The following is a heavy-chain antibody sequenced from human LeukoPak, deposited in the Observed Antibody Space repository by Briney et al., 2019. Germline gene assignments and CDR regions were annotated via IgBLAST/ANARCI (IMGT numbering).Heavy chain of an antibody. CDR3: ARDLGHYDFWSGYSNWFDP. CDR1: GFTFSDYY. Sequence: GGSLRLSCAASGFTFSDYYMSWIRQAPGKGREGVSYISSSGSTIYYADSVKGRFTISRDNAKNSLYLQMNSLRAEDTAVYYCARDLGHYDFWSGYSNWFDPWGQGTLVTVSS. CDR2: ISSSGSTI. D-gene: IGHD3-3*01. J-gene: IGHJ5*02. V-gene: IGHV3-11*01.